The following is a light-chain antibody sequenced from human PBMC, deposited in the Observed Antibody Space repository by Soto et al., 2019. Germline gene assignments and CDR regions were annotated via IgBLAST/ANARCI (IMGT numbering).Light chain of an antibody. V-gene: IGKV1-12*01. J-gene: IGKJ2*01. CDR1: QGISSW. Sequence: DIQMTQSPSSVSASVGDRVTITCRASQGISSWLAWYQQKPGKAPKLLIYAASNLNTGVPSRFRGSGSGTHFTLTISSLQPEDAATYFCHQYESLPYNFGQGTKLDVK. CDR2: AAS. CDR3: HQYESLPYN.